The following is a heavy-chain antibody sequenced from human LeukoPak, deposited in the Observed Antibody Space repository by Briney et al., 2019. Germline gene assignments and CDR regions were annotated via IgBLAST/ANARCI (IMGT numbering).Heavy chain of an antibody. D-gene: IGHD6-13*01. CDR3: ARIAAAGMFSFDY. Sequence: ASVKVSCKASGYTFTGYYMHWVRQAPGQGLEWMGWINPNSGGTNYAQKFQGRVTMTRDTSISTAYMELSRLRSDDTAVYYCARIAAAGMFSFDYWGQGTLVTVSS. CDR1: GYTFTGYY. V-gene: IGHV1-2*02. J-gene: IGHJ4*02. CDR2: INPNSGGT.